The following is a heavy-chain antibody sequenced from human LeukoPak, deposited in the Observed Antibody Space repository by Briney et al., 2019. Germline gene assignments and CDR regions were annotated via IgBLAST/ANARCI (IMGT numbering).Heavy chain of an antibody. J-gene: IGHJ2*01. CDR1: GGSISSYY. V-gene: IGHV4-59*01. D-gene: IGHD1-26*01. Sequence: SKTLSLTCTVSGGSISSYYWSWIRQPPGKGLEWIGYIYYSGSTNYNPSLKSRVTISVDTSKNQFSLKLSSMTAADTAVYYCARVPYSGSTPGYFDLWGRGTLVTISS. CDR2: IYYSGST. CDR3: ARVPYSGSTPGYFDL.